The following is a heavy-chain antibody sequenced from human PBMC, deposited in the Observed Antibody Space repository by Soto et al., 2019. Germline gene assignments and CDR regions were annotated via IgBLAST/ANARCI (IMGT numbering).Heavy chain of an antibody. Sequence: GGSLRLSCAASGFTFSSYGMHWVRQAPGKGLEWVAVISYDGSNKYYADSVKGRFTISRDNSKNTLYLQMNSLRAEDTAVYYCAKLLGDYYSYYYGMDVWGQGTTVTVSS. CDR1: GFTFSSYG. CDR3: AKLLGDYYSYYYGMDV. D-gene: IGHD4-17*01. J-gene: IGHJ6*02. CDR2: ISYDGSNK. V-gene: IGHV3-30*18.